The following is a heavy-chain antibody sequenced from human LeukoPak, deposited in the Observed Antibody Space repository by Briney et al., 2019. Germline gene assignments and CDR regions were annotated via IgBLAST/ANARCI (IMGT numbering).Heavy chain of an antibody. D-gene: IGHD5-24*01. J-gene: IGHJ4*02. CDR1: GYSFTGYY. Sequence: ASVNVSCKASGYSFTGYYMHWVRQAPGQGLEWMGRINPNSGGTNYAQKFQGRVTMTRDTSISTAYMELSRLRSDDTAVYYRARDHLQANDYWGQGTLVTVSS. CDR2: INPNSGGT. V-gene: IGHV1-2*06. CDR3: ARDHLQANDY.